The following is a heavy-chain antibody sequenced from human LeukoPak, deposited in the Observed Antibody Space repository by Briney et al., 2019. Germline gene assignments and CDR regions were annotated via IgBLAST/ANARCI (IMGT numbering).Heavy chain of an antibody. V-gene: IGHV4-38-2*01. CDR1: GYSISSGYY. CDR3: ARSATLRVFDI. J-gene: IGHJ3*02. Sequence: SETLSLTCAVSGYSISSGYYWGWIRPPPGKGLEWIGSIYHSGSTYYNPSLKSRVTISVDTSKNQFSLKLSSVTAADTAVYYCARSATLRVFDIWGQGTMVTVSS. CDR2: IYHSGST. D-gene: IGHD2-15*01.